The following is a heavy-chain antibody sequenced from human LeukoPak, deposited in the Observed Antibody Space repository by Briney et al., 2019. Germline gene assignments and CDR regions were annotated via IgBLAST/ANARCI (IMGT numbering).Heavy chain of an antibody. D-gene: IGHD3-10*01. CDR1: GGSISSSSYY. Sequence: SETLSLTCTVSGGSISSSSYYWGWIRQPPGKGLEWIGSIYYSGSTYYNPSLKSRVTISVDTSKNQFSLKLSSVTAADTAVYYCARRGSTMVRGVMDSRFDPWGQGTLVTVSS. CDR3: ARRGSTMVRGVMDSRFDP. V-gene: IGHV4-39*01. J-gene: IGHJ5*02. CDR2: IYYSGST.